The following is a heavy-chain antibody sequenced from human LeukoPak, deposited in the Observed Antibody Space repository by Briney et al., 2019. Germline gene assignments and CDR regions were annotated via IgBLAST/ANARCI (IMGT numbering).Heavy chain of an antibody. J-gene: IGHJ6*02. Sequence: PSETLSLTCIVSGGSISNSYWSFIRQPPGRGLEWIGYISYSGSTYYNPSLKSRAAISLHTSNNEFSLKLTSVTAADTAIYYCARQPPYCSGATCNAGMDVWGQGTTVTVSS. CDR1: GGSISNSY. CDR3: ARQPPYCSGATCNAGMDV. CDR2: ISYSGST. V-gene: IGHV4-59*08. D-gene: IGHD2-15*01.